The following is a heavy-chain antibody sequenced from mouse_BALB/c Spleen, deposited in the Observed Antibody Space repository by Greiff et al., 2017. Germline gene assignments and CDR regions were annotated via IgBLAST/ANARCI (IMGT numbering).Heavy chain of an antibody. CDR3: ARWDYGSRNAMDY. J-gene: IGHJ4*01. CDR1: GFTFSSYA. CDR2: ISSGGST. D-gene: IGHD1-1*01. V-gene: IGHV5-6-5*01. Sequence: EVQVVESGGGLVKPGGSLKLSCAASGFTFSSYAMSWVRQTPEKRLESVASISSGGSTYYPDSVKGRFTISRDNARNILYLQMSSLRSEDTAMYYCARWDYGSRNAMDYWGQGTSVTVSS.